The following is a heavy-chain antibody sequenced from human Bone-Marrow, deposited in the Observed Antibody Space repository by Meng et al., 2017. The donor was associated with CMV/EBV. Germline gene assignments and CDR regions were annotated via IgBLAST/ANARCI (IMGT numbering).Heavy chain of an antibody. CDR1: GYSISSGYW. CDR3: ARGGPCSNGVCSDYGMDV. D-gene: IGHD2-8*01. CDR2: IKQDGSDK. J-gene: IGHJ6*02. V-gene: IGHV3-7*01. Sequence: ETLSLTCTVSGYSISSGYWMNWVRQTPGKGLEWVANIKQDGSDKYYADSVKGRFTISRDNAENSLYLQMNSLRAEDTAIYYCARGGPCSNGVCSDYGMDVWGQGTTVTVS.